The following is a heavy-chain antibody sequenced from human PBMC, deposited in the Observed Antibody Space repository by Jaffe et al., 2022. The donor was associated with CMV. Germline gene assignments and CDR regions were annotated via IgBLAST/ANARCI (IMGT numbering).Heavy chain of an antibody. V-gene: IGHV3-49*05. D-gene: IGHD5-12*01. CDR1: GFTFGDYA. CDR2: IRSKTNGGTT. J-gene: IGHJ4*02. CDR3: TRARGMATIRFDY. Sequence: EVQLVESGGGLVKPGRSLRLSCTASGFTFGDYAMSWFRQAPGKGLEWVGFIRSKTNGGTTEYAASVKGRFTISRDDSKSIAYLQMSSLKTEDTAVYYCTRARGMATIRFDYWGQGTLVTVSS.